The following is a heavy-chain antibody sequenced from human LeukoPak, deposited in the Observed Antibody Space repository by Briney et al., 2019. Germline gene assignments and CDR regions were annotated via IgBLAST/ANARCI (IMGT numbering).Heavy chain of an antibody. V-gene: IGHV1-18*01. CDR2: ISDYNGNT. CDR3: ARYQTGAYYYYGMDV. D-gene: IGHD2-8*02. Sequence: ASVKVSCKASGYTFTSYDIAWVRQAPGQGLEWMGWISDYNGNTNYVQNLQGRVTMTIDTSTRTAYMELRSLRSDDTAVYYCARYQTGAYYYYGMDVWGQGTTVTVSS. CDR1: GYTFTSYD. J-gene: IGHJ6*02.